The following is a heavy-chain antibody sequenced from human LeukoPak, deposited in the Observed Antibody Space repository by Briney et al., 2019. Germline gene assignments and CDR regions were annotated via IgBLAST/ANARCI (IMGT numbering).Heavy chain of an antibody. D-gene: IGHD6-13*01. Sequence: PGGSLRLSCAASGFTFSSYWMSWVRQAPGKGLEWVANIKQDGSEKYYVDSVKGRLTISRDNAKNSLYLQMNSLRAEDTAVYYCARVYSSSWYRSFDAFDIWGQGTMVTVSS. CDR2: IKQDGSEK. V-gene: IGHV3-7*01. CDR3: ARVYSSSWYRSFDAFDI. J-gene: IGHJ3*02. CDR1: GFTFSSYW.